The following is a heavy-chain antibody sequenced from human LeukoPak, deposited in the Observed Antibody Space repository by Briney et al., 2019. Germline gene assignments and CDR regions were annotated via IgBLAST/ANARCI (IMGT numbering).Heavy chain of an antibody. CDR3: ARSSPWDY. Sequence: AGSLRLSCAASGFTFSSYSMNWVRQAPGKGLEWVSYIGTSSSPIYYADSVKGRFTISRDNAKNSLYLQMNSLRDEDTAVYYCARSSPWDYWGQGTLVTVSS. J-gene: IGHJ4*02. CDR2: IGTSSSPI. CDR1: GFTFSSYS. V-gene: IGHV3-48*02.